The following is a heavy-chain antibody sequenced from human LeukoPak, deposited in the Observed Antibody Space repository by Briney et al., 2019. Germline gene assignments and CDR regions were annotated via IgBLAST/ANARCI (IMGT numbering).Heavy chain of an antibody. Sequence: GGSLRLSCAASGFTFSSYWMNWARQAPGKGLEWVASINHNGNVNYYVDSVKGRFTISRDNAKNSLYLQMNSLRAEDTAVYYCAKPAGTTDYWGQGTLVTVSS. J-gene: IGHJ4*02. CDR3: AKPAGTTDY. CDR1: GFTFSSYW. D-gene: IGHD1-1*01. V-gene: IGHV3-7*01. CDR2: INHNGNVN.